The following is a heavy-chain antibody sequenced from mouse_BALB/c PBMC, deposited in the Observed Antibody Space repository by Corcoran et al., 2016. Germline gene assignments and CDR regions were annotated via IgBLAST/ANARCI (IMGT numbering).Heavy chain of an antibody. J-gene: IGHJ2*01. CDR1: GFNIKDTY. V-gene: IGHV14-3*02. CDR2: IDPANGNT. CDR3: ARSRDGNYVVY. Sequence: EVQLQQSGAELVKPGASVKLSCTASGFNIKDTYMHWVKQRPEQGLEWIGRIDPANGNTKCDTKFQGKATLTADTSSNTAFLQLSSLTSDDTAVYYCARSRDGNYVVYWGQGTTLTVSS. D-gene: IGHD2-3*01.